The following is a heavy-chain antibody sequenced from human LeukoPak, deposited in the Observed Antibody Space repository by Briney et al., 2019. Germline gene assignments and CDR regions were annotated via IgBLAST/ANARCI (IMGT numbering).Heavy chain of an antibody. V-gene: IGHV3-48*01. Sequence: PGGSLRLSCAASGFTFSSYRMNWVRQAPGKGLEWVSYISSSSSTIYYADSVKGRFTISRDNAKNSLYLQMNSLRAEDTAVYYCARPLGLYYFDYWGQGTLVTVSS. CDR2: ISSSSSTI. CDR3: ARPLGLYYFDY. CDR1: GFTFSSYR. J-gene: IGHJ4*02.